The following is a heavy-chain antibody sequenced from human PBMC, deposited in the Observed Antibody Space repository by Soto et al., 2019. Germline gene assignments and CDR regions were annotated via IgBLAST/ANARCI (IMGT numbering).Heavy chain of an antibody. CDR2: IYAGDSET. V-gene: IGHV5-51*01. CDR1: GYNFASYW. Sequence: GESLKISCKGSGYNFASYWISWVRQMPGKGLEWMGIIYAGDSETKYSPPFQGQVTMSADKSISTAYLQWSSLKASDTAMYYCATSLSVTGNFDYWGQGTLVTVSS. J-gene: IGHJ4*02. CDR3: ATSLSVTGNFDY. D-gene: IGHD6-19*01.